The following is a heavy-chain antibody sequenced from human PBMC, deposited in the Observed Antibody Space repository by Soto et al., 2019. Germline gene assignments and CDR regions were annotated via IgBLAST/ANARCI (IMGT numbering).Heavy chain of an antibody. CDR1: GFTFSSYA. J-gene: IGHJ4*02. CDR3: ARDVAAWIQLWSLDY. Sequence: GGSLRLSCAASGFTFSSYAMHWVRQAPGKGLEWVAVISYDGSNKYYADSVKGRFTNSRDNSQNTLYLKMNSLRAEDTAVYYCARDVAAWIQLWSLDYWGQGTLVTVS. V-gene: IGHV3-30-3*01. CDR2: ISYDGSNK. D-gene: IGHD5-18*01.